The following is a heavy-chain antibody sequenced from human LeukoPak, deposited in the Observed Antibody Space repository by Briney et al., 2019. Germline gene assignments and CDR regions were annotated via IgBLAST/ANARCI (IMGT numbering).Heavy chain of an antibody. V-gene: IGHV4-39*07. CDR2: IYYSGST. J-gene: IGHJ4*02. CDR1: GGSISSSSYY. Sequence: SETLSLTCTGSGGSISSSSYYWGWIRQPPGKGLEWIRSIYYSGSTYYNPSLKSRVTISVDTSKNQFSLKLSSVTAADTAVYYCARRLYCSSTSCSFDYWGQGTLVTVSS. CDR3: ARRLYCSSTSCSFDY. D-gene: IGHD2-2*01.